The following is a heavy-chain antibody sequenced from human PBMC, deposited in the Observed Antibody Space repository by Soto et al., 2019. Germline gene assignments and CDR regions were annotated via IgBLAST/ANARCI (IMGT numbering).Heavy chain of an antibody. Sequence: QVQLVQSGAEEKKPGSSVRVSCKAPGGTFSSYGISWVRQAPGQGLEWMGGISPMVGMANYAERFQGRVTITADESTRTAHRGWRTLPSEDTATYYCGREGYNSGRNPLDTWGQGTMVTVPS. J-gene: IGHJ3*02. CDR2: ISPMVGMA. CDR3: GREGYNSGRNPLDT. CDR1: GGTFSSYG. D-gene: IGHD6-19*01. V-gene: IGHV1-69*01.